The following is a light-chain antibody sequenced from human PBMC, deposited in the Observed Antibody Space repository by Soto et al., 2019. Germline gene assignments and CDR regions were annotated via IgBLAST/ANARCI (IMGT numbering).Light chain of an antibody. J-gene: IGKJ4*02. Sequence: AIQLTQSPSSLSAAVGDRVTITCRASQGISIALAWYQQKPGKAPKLLIYNASSLESGVTSRFSGSGSGTDFTLTISSLQPEYFATYNCQQFHNYPLPFGGGTKVEIK. CDR2: NAS. CDR1: QGISIA. V-gene: IGKV1D-13*01. CDR3: QQFHNYPLP.